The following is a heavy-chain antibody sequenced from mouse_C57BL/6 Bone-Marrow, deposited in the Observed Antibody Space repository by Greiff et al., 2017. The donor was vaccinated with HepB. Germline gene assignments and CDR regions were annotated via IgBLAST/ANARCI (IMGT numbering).Heavy chain of an antibody. J-gene: IGHJ2*01. CDR2: LHPSDSDT. V-gene: IGHV1-74*01. CDR3: AIYPPLYYYGSSGFDY. D-gene: IGHD1-1*01. CDR1: GYTFTSYW. Sequence: QVQLKQPGAELVKPGASVKVSCKASGYTFTSYWMHWVKQRPGQGLEWIGRLHPSDSDTNYNQKFKGKATLTVDKSSSTAYMQLSSLTSEDSAVYYCAIYPPLYYYGSSGFDYWGQGTTLTVSS.